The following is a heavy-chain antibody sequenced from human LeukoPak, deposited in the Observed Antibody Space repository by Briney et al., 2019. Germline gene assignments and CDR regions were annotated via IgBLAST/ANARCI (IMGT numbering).Heavy chain of an antibody. V-gene: IGHV3-23*01. CDR3: ARRGILTGPLDY. J-gene: IGHJ4*02. Sequence: PGGSLRLSCAASGFTFSSYAMSWVRQAPGKGLEWVSAISGSGGRTYYADSVKGRFTISRDNSKNTLYLQMNSLRAEDTAVYYCARRGILTGPLDYWGQGTLVTVSS. CDR2: ISGSGGRT. CDR1: GFTFSSYA. D-gene: IGHD3-9*01.